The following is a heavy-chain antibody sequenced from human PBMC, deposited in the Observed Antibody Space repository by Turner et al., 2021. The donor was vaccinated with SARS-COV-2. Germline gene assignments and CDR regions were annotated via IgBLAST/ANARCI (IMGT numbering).Heavy chain of an antibody. CDR2: ISSSSSTI. V-gene: IGHV3-48*01. D-gene: IGHD5-18*01. CDR3: ASEGGYSYGPYYYGIDV. Sequence: EVPLVESGGGWVQPGGSRRLFCADSGFTFSSYSMNWVRQAPGKGLEWVSYISSSSSTIYYADSVKGRFTISRDNAKNSLYLQMNSLRAEDTAVYYCASEGGYSYGPYYYGIDVWGQGTTVTVSS. CDR1: GFTFSSYS. J-gene: IGHJ6*02.